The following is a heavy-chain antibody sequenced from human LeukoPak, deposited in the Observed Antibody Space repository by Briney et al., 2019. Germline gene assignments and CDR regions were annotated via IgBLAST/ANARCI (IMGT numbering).Heavy chain of an antibody. CDR3: ASRCSGGSCDGYYGMDV. D-gene: IGHD2-15*01. CDR1: GFAFSSYW. V-gene: IGHV3-7*03. Sequence: GGSLRLSCAASGFAFSSYWMTWVRQAPGKGLEWVANIKEDGSEKYYVDSVKGRFTISRDNAKNSLYLEMNSLRAEDTAVYYCASRCSGGSCDGYYGMDVWGQGTTVTVSS. CDR2: IKEDGSEK. J-gene: IGHJ6*02.